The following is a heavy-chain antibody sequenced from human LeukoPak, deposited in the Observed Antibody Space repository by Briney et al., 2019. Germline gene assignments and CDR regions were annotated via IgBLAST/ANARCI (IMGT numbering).Heavy chain of an antibody. CDR2: IIPTFGTA. D-gene: IGHD2-2*01. CDR3: ARDTILYCSSTSCYDAFDI. Sequence: SVKVSCKASGGTFSSYAISWVRQAPGQGLEWMGGIIPTFGTANYAQKFQGRVTITADESTSTAYMELSSLRSEDTAVYYCARDTILYCSSTSCYDAFDIWGQGTMVTVSS. CDR1: GGTFSSYA. V-gene: IGHV1-69*13. J-gene: IGHJ3*02.